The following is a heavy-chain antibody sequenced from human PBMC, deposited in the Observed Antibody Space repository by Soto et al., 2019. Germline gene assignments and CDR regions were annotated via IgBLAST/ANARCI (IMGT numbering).Heavy chain of an antibody. J-gene: IGHJ6*02. V-gene: IGHV3-33*01. CDR2: IWYDGSNK. CDR3: ARTRCSTSCYRGKQAVYYYGMDV. Sequence: GGSLRLSCAASGFTFSSYGMHWVRQAPGKGLEWVAVIWYDGSNKYYADSVKGRFTISRDNSKDTLYLQMNSLRTEDTVVYYCARTRCSTSCYRGKQAVYYYGMDVWGQGTTVTVSS. CDR1: GFTFSSYG. D-gene: IGHD2-2*01.